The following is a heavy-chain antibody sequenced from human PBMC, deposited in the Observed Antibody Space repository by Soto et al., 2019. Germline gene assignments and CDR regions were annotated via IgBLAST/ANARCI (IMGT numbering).Heavy chain of an antibody. CDR2: IYWNDDK. J-gene: IGHJ6*02. D-gene: IGHD3-10*01. CDR1: GFSLSTSGVG. V-gene: IGHV2-5*01. Sequence: QITLKESGPTLVKPTQTLTLTCTFSGFSLSTSGVGVGWIRQPPGKALEWLALIYWNDDKRYSPSLKSRLTITKDTSKNQVVLTMTNMDPVDTATYYCAHREGGSGSYYYGMDVWGQGTTVTVSS. CDR3: AHREGGSGSYYYGMDV.